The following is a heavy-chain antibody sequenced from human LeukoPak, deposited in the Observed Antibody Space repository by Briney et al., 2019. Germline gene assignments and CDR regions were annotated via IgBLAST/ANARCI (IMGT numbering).Heavy chain of an antibody. CDR1: GFTFDNYA. J-gene: IGHJ6*02. D-gene: IGHD3-10*01. CDR2: ISGSGDGT. Sequence: GGSLRLSCAASGFTFDNYAMIWVRLAPGRGLEYVSVISGSGDGTYSADSVRGRFTISRDNSKNTLYLEMNSLRVEDTAVYHCAKGRNFYDSGRCHSSNCYYGMDVWGQGTTVTVSS. V-gene: IGHV3-23*01. CDR3: AKGRNFYDSGRCHSSNCYYGMDV.